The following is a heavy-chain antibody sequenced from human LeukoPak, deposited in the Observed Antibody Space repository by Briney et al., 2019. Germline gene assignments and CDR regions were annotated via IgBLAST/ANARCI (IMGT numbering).Heavy chain of an antibody. Sequence: PGGSLRLSCAASGFTFSSSWMHWVCQAPEKGLEWVADIKCDGSEKYYVDSVKGRLTISRDNAKNSLYLQMNSLRAEDTAVYYCAREARSGWYDPFDYWGQGTQVTVSS. D-gene: IGHD6-19*01. J-gene: IGHJ4*02. CDR3: AREARSGWYDPFDY. V-gene: IGHV3-52*01. CDR1: GFTFSSSW. CDR2: IKCDGSEK.